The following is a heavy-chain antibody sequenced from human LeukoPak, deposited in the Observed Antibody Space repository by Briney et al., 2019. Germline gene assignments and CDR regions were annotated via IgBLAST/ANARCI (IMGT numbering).Heavy chain of an antibody. CDR2: ISGSGGST. J-gene: IGHJ4*02. D-gene: IGHD1-26*01. CDR3: AKSPPTSSGSYYYFDY. Sequence: GGSLRLSCAASGFTFSSYAMSWVRQAPGKGLEWVSAISGSGGSTYYADSVKGRFTISRDNSKNTLYLQMNSLRAEDTAVYYCAKSPPTSSGSYYYFDYWGQGTLVTVSS. V-gene: IGHV3-23*01. CDR1: GFTFSSYA.